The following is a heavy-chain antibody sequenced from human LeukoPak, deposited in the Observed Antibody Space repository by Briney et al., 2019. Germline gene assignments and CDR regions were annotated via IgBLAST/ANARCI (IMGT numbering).Heavy chain of an antibody. CDR1: GFTFSSYA. CDR2: ISYDGSNK. Sequence: PGGSLRLSCAASGFTFSSYAMHWVRQAPGKGLEWVAVISYDGSNKYYADSVKGRFTISRDNSKNTLYLQMNSLRAEDTAVYYCARDRDGNYYYYYMDVWGKGTTVTVSS. D-gene: IGHD2-21*02. CDR3: ARDRDGNYYYYYMDV. V-gene: IGHV3-30*04. J-gene: IGHJ6*03.